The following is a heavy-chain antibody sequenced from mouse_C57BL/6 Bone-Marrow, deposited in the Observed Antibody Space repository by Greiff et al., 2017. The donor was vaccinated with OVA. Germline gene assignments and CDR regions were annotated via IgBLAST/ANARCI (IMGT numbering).Heavy chain of an antibody. D-gene: IGHD1-1*01. CDR1: GFSFTSYG. V-gene: IGHV2-4*01. CDR2: IWSGGST. CDR3: AKPGSSYCWYFDV. Sequence: VKLQESGPGLVQPSQRLSITCTVSGFSFTSYGVHWVRQPPGKGLEWLGVIWSGGSTAYNAAFISSLSISKDNSKSQVFFKMNSLQADDTAIYYCAKPGSSYCWYFDVWGTGTTVTVSS. J-gene: IGHJ1*03.